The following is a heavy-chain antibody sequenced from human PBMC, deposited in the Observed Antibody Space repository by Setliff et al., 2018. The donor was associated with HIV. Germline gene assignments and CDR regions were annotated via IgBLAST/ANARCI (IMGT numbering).Heavy chain of an antibody. J-gene: IGHJ3*01. V-gene: IGHV3-33*08. D-gene: IGHD3-22*01. Sequence: GGSLRLSCVASGFTFSTFAMHWVRQAPGKGLEWVAVIWYDGSNKYYADSVKGRFTISRDSSKNTLYLQMNSLRAEDTAVYHCATGYYYDSKRAFDFWGQGTMVTVSS. CDR2: IWYDGSNK. CDR1: GFTFSTFA. CDR3: ATGYYYDSKRAFDF.